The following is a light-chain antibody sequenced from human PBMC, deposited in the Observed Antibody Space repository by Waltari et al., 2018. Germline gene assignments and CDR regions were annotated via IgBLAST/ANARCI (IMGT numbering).Light chain of an antibody. CDR1: QNLLWSYNFNNY. V-gene: IGKV4-1*01. J-gene: IGKJ2*01. Sequence: DVVMTQSPDSLAVSLGERATIHCQSSQNLLWSYNFNNYLRWYQKKPGQPPKLLIYWPSTRESGVPDRFSCSGSGTDFTLTISGLQAEDVAVYYCQQYYSTPPTFGQGTKLMIK. CDR2: WPS. CDR3: QQYYSTPPT.